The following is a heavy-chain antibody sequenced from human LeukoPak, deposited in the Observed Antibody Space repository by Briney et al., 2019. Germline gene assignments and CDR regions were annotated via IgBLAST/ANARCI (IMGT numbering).Heavy chain of an antibody. V-gene: IGHV3-43*02. CDR3: AKDRDQTDY. CDR2: ISGGGGRA. CDR1: GFTFDDHA. J-gene: IGHJ4*02. Sequence: GGSLRLSCAASGFTFDDHAMHWVRQAPGKGLEWVSLISGGGGRAYYADSVNGRFTISRDNSKNSLYLQMNSLRTEGTALYYCAKDRDQTDYWGQGTLVTVSS.